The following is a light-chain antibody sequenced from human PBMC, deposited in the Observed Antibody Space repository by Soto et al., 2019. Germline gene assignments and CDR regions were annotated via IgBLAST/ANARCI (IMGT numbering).Light chain of an antibody. Sequence: QSVLTQPPSVSGAPGERVTISCTGSSSDLGAGYRVRWYQQVPGTAPKLLIYDNTNRPSGVSVRFSGSKSGTSASLAISGLKAEDEADYYCQSFDKYLRAVVFGGGTKVTVL. CDR1: SSDLGAGYR. CDR3: QSFDKYLRAVV. J-gene: IGLJ2*01. V-gene: IGLV1-40*01. CDR2: DNT.